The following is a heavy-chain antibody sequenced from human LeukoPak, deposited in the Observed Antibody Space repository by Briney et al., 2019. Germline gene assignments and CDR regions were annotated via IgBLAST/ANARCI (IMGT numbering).Heavy chain of an antibody. J-gene: IGHJ5*02. V-gene: IGHV1-2*02. CDR1: GYTFTGYY. Sequence: GASVTVSCKASGYTFTGYYMHWVRQAPGQGLEWMGWINPNSGGTNYGQKFQGRVTMTRDTSISTAYMELSRLRSDDTAVYYCARRLTSSSWYNWFDPWGQGTLVTVSS. CDR3: ARRLTSSSWYNWFDP. D-gene: IGHD6-13*01. CDR2: INPNSGGT.